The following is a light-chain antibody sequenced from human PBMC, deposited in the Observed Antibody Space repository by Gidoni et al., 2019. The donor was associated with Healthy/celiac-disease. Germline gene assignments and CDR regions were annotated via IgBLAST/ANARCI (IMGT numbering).Light chain of an antibody. CDR2: AAS. V-gene: IGKV1-39*01. J-gene: IGKJ4*01. CDR3: QQSYSTPLT. Sequence: DIQMTQSPSSLSASVGDRVTITCRARPSISIYLHWYQQKPGKAPKLLIYAASSLQSGVPSRFSGSGSGTDFTLTISSLQPEDFATYYCQQSYSTPLTFGGGTKVEIK. CDR1: PSISIY.